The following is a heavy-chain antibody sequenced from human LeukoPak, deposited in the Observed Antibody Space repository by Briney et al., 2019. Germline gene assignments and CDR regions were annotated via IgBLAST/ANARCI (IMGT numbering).Heavy chain of an antibody. V-gene: IGHV4-39*07. J-gene: IGHJ5*02. CDR3: ARDLVGLSNWFDP. CDR2: IYYSGST. D-gene: IGHD1-26*01. Sequence: SETLSLTCTVSGGSISSSSYYRGWIRQPPGKGLEWIGSIYYSGSTYYNPSLKSRVTISVDTSKNQFSLKLSSVTAADTAVYYCARDLVGLSNWFDPWGQGTLVTVSS. CDR1: GGSISSSSYY.